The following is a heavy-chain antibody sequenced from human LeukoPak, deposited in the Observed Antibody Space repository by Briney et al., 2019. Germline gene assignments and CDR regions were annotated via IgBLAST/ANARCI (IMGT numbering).Heavy chain of an antibody. CDR2: IYYSGST. Sequence: SETLSLTCTVSGGSISSYYWSWIRQPPGKGLEWIGYIYYSGSTNYSPSLKSRVTISVDTSKNQFSLKLSSVTAADTAVYYCARNIGAALNWFDPWGQGTLVTVSS. CDR1: GGSISSYY. CDR3: ARNIGAALNWFDP. V-gene: IGHV4-59*01. D-gene: IGHD6-25*01. J-gene: IGHJ5*02.